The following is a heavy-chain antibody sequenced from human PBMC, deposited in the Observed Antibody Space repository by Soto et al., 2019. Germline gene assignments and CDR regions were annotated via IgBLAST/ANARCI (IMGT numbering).Heavy chain of an antibody. J-gene: IGHJ4*02. V-gene: IGHV4-4*02. CDR1: GGSISSSNW. CDR3: ARAVYFDY. Sequence: QVQLQESGPGLVKPSGTLSLTCAVSGGSISSSNWWSWVRQPPGKGLEGIGEIYHDGSTNYNPSLKGRVTISVDKSNNQFSLKLSSVTAADTAVYYCARAVYFDYWGQGTLVTVSS. CDR2: IYHDGST.